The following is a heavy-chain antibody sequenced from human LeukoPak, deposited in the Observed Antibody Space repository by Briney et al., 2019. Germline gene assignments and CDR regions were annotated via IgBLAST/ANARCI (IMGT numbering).Heavy chain of an antibody. CDR1: GFTFSSYS. J-gene: IGHJ4*02. CDR2: IYSGGST. V-gene: IGHV3-66*01. D-gene: IGHD6-13*01. Sequence: GGSLRLSCAASGFTFSSYSMNWVRQAPGKGLEWVSVIYSGGSTYYADSVKGRFTISRDNSKNTLYLQMNSLRAEDTAVYYCAREMAAAGAGFDYWGQGTLVTVSS. CDR3: AREMAAAGAGFDY.